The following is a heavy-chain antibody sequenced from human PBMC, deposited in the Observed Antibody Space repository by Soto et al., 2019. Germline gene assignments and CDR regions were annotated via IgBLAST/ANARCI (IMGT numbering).Heavy chain of an antibody. Sequence: GESLKISCKGSGYSFTSYWIGWVRQMPGKGLEWMGIIYPGDSDTRYSPSFQGQVTISADKSISTAYLQWSSLKASDTAMYYCASTIINYYGSGSYSTFDYWGQGTLVTVSS. CDR2: IYPGDSDT. CDR1: GYSFTSYW. J-gene: IGHJ4*02. V-gene: IGHV5-51*01. D-gene: IGHD3-10*01. CDR3: ASTIINYYGSGSYSTFDY.